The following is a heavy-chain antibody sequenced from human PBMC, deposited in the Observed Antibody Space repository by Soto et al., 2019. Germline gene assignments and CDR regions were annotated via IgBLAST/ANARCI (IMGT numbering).Heavy chain of an antibody. V-gene: IGHV4-59*08. D-gene: IGHD2-15*01. J-gene: IGHJ3*02. Sequence: SETLSLTCTVSGGSISSYYWSWIRQPPGKGLEWIGYIYYSGSTNYNPSLKSRVTISVDTSKNQFSLKLSSVTAADTAVYYCARLAPDSGGSRRRGAFDIWGQGTMVTVSS. CDR3: ARLAPDSGGSRRRGAFDI. CDR2: IYYSGST. CDR1: GGSISSYY.